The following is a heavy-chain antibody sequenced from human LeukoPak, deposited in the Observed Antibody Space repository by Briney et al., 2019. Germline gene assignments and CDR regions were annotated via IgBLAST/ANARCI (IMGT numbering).Heavy chain of an antibody. Sequence: PSQTLSLTCTVSVGSISRGSYYCSWIRQPAGKGLGWIVRVYTSGSTNYNPSLKSRVTISVDTSKNQCSLKLISVTAADTAVYYCARDNPHSSSWYSPFDYWGQGTLVTVSS. CDR1: VGSISRGSYY. D-gene: IGHD6-13*01. CDR3: ARDNPHSSSWYSPFDY. V-gene: IGHV4-61*02. CDR2: VYTSGST. J-gene: IGHJ4*02.